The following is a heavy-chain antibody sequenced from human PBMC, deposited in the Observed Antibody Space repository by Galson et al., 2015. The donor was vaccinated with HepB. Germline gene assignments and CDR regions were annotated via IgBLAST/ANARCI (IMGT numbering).Heavy chain of an antibody. Sequence: SLRLSCAASGFTFTNYWMHWVRQAPGKGLVWVARINFDGTNTYYADFVKGRFTISRDNAKNTIYLQMNSLRVEDTAVYYCARDRPVFGGQGTLVTVSS. J-gene: IGHJ4*02. D-gene: IGHD3-3*01. V-gene: IGHV3-74*01. CDR3: ARDRPVF. CDR2: INFDGTNT. CDR1: GFTFTNYW.